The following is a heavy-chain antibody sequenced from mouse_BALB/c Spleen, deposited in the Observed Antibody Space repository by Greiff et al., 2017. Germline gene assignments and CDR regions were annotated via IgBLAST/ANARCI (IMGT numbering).Heavy chain of an antibody. CDR3: ARGDYYGSSFFDY. D-gene: IGHD1-1*01. Sequence: VQLQQSGAELMKPGASVKISCKATGYTFSSYWIEWVKQRPGHGLEWIGEILPGSGSTNYNEKFKGKATFTADTSSNTAYMQLSSLTSEDSAVYYCARGDYYGSSFFDYWGQGTTLTVSS. J-gene: IGHJ2*01. CDR2: ILPGSGST. CDR1: GYTFSSYW. V-gene: IGHV1-9*01.